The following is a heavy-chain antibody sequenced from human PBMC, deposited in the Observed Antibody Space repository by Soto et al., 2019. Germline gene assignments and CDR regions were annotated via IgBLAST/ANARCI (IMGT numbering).Heavy chain of an antibody. J-gene: IGHJ6*02. V-gene: IGHV3-15*01. CDR2: IKSRTDGGTT. CDR3: RVDYYYYGMDV. Sequence: GGSLRLSCAASGFTFSNAWMSWVRQAPGKGLEWVGRIKSRTDGGTTDYAAPVKGRFTISRDDSKNTLYLQMNSLKTEDTAVYYARVDYYYYGMDVWGQGTTVTVS. CDR1: GFTFSNAW.